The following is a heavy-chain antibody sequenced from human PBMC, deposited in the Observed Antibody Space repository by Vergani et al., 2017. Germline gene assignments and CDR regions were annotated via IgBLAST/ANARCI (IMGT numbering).Heavy chain of an antibody. CDR3: VRDVRVSRT. Sequence: EVQLVESGGGLVLPGGSLRLSCATSGFTFGGYAMAWVRQPPGKGLEWVSGISGSGTSTYYADSVKGRFTISKDNSKNTLFLQMNSLRAEDTAVYYCVRDVRVSRTWGQGTLVAVSS. V-gene: IGHV3-23*04. CDR1: GFTFGGYA. J-gene: IGHJ3*01. CDR2: ISGSGTST.